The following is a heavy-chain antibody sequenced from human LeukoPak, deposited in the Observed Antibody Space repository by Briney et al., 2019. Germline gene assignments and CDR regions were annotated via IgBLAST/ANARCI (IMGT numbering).Heavy chain of an antibody. CDR1: GGTFSRYA. J-gene: IGHJ4*02. D-gene: IGHD6-19*01. CDR2: IIPILGIA. CDR3: ASDGALAVAGTNDY. V-gene: IGHV1-69*04. Sequence: ASVKVSCKASGGTFSRYAISWVRQAPGQGLEWMGRIIPILGIANYAQKFQGRVTITADKSTSTAYMELSSLRSEDTAVYYCASDGALAVAGTNDYWGQGTLVTVSS.